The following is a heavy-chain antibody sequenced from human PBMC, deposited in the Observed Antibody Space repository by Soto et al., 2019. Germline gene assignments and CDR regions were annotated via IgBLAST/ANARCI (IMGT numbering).Heavy chain of an antibody. J-gene: IGHJ6*02. D-gene: IGHD3-22*01. Sequence: SETLSLTCAVSGGSISSSNWWSWVRQPPGKGLEWIGEIYHSGSTNYNPSLKSRVTISVDKSKNQFSLKLSSVTAAETAVYYCESSSYYYDSSGYYFQPQYYGMDVWGQGTTVT. CDR1: GGSISSSNW. V-gene: IGHV4-4*02. CDR2: IYHSGST. CDR3: ESSSYYYDSSGYYFQPQYYGMDV.